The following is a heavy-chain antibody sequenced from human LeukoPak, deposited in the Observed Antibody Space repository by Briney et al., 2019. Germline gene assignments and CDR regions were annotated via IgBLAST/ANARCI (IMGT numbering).Heavy chain of an antibody. J-gene: IGHJ1*01. Sequence: GRSLRLSCATSGFTFSSCGMHWVRQAPGKGLEWVALIWFDGTNKYYADSVKGRFTISRDPSKNTLYLQMNSLRAEDTAVYYCARTHNNYGMGYFQHWGQGTLVTVSS. V-gene: IGHV3-33*01. CDR3: ARTHNNYGMGYFQH. CDR2: IWFDGTNK. D-gene: IGHD3-16*01. CDR1: GFTFSSCG.